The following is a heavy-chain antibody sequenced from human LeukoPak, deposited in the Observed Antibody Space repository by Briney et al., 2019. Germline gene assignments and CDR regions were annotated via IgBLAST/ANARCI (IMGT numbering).Heavy chain of an antibody. CDR3: AKDRGYSYGYEDNWFDP. CDR1: GXTFSSYA. J-gene: IGHJ5*02. V-gene: IGHV3-23*01. Sequence: AGGSLRLSCAASGXTFSSYAMSWVRQAPGKGLEWVSAISGSGGSTYYADSVKGRFTISRDNSKNTLYLQMNSLRAEDTAVYYCAKDRGYSYGYEDNWFDPWGQGTLVTVSS. CDR2: ISGSGGST. D-gene: IGHD5-18*01.